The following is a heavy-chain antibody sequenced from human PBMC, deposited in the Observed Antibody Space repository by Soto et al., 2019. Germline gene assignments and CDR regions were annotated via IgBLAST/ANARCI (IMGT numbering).Heavy chain of an antibody. D-gene: IGHD6-13*01. V-gene: IGHV4-31*03. Sequence: QVQLQESGPGLVKPSQTLSLTCTVSGGSISSGGYYWSWIRQHPGKGLEWIGYIYYSGSTYYNPSLESRVTISVDASKNQFSLKLSSVTAADTAVYYCATFTRGIAAAGGVGNWCDPWGQGTLVTVSS. J-gene: IGHJ5*02. CDR3: ATFTRGIAAAGGVGNWCDP. CDR2: IYYSGST. CDR1: GGSISSGGYY.